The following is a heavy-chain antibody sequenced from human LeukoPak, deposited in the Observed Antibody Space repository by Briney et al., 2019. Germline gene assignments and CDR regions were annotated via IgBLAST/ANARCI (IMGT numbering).Heavy chain of an antibody. D-gene: IGHD2-21*01. CDR2: IWYDGSNK. J-gene: IGHJ4*02. Sequence: PGGSLRLSCAASGFTFSSYGMHWVRQAPGKGLEWVAVIWYDGSNKYYADSVKGRFTISRDNSKNTLYLQMNSLRAEDTAVYYCARDWSIVAGEDYFDYWGQGTLVTVSS. CDR1: GFTFSSYG. V-gene: IGHV3-33*01. CDR3: ARDWSIVAGEDYFDY.